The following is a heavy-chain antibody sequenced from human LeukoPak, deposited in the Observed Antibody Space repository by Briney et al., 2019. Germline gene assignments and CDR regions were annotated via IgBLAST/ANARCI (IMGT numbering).Heavy chain of an antibody. CDR1: GGSFSGYY. Sequence: PSETLSLTCAVYGGSFSGYYWSWIRQPPGKGLEWIGEINHSGSTNYNPSLKSRVTISVDTSKNQFSLKLSSVTAADTAVYYCARRRPNYYGSGSYLDYWGQGTLVTVSS. D-gene: IGHD3-10*01. J-gene: IGHJ4*02. V-gene: IGHV4-34*01. CDR2: INHSGST. CDR3: ARRRPNYYGSGSYLDY.